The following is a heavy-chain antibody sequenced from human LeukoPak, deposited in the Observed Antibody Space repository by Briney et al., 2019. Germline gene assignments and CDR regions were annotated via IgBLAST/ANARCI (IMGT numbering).Heavy chain of an antibody. CDR1: GFTFSSYA. V-gene: IGHV3-64D*06. Sequence: GALRLSCSASGFTFSSYAMHWVRQAPGKGLEYVSAISSNGGSTYYADSVKGRFTISRDNSKNTLYLQMSSLRAEDTAVYYCVKDPLYCGGDCYSGVFDYWGQGPLVTVSS. D-gene: IGHD2-21*02. CDR2: ISSNGGST. CDR3: VKDPLYCGGDCYSGVFDY. J-gene: IGHJ4*02.